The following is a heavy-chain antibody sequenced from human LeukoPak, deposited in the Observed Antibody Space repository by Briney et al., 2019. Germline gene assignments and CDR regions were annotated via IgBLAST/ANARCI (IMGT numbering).Heavy chain of an antibody. CDR2: IYTSGST. CDR3: ARDFAPYYYDSSEFDAFDI. CDR1: GGSISSYY. Sequence: PSETLSLTWTVSGGSISSYYWSWIRQPAGKGLEWIGRIYTSGSTNYNPSLKSRVTMPVDTSKNQFSLKLSSVTAADTAVYYCARDFAPYYYDSSEFDAFDIWGQGTMVTVSA. J-gene: IGHJ3*02. V-gene: IGHV4-4*07. D-gene: IGHD3-22*01.